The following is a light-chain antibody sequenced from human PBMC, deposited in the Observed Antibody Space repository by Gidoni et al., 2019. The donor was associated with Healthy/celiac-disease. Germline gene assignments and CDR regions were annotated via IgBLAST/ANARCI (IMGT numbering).Light chain of an antibody. J-gene: IGKJ4*01. CDR1: QSVSSY. CDR2: AAS. Sequence: EIVLTQSPATLSLSPGERATLSCRASQSVSSYLAWYQQKPGQAPRLLIYAASNMATGIPARFSGSGSGTDFTLTISSLEPEDFAVYYCQQRSNWPALTFGGGTKVEIK. V-gene: IGKV3-11*01. CDR3: QQRSNWPALT.